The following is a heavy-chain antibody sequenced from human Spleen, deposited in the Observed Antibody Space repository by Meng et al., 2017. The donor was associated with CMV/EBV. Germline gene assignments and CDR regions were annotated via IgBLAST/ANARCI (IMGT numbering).Heavy chain of an antibody. Sequence: GESLKISCAASGFTFSSYAIHWVRQAPGKGLEWVGVVSIDESDEYYGESVKGRFTISRDNSKNSLYLQMHSLRAEDTAVYYCARDKTVRGAMPYFFDYWGQGTLVTVSS. V-gene: IGHV3-30*04. J-gene: IGHJ4*02. CDR2: VSIDESDE. CDR3: ARDKTVRGAMPYFFDY. D-gene: IGHD2-2*01. CDR1: GFTFSSYA.